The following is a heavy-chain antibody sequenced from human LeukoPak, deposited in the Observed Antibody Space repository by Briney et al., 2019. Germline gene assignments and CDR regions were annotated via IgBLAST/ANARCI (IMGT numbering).Heavy chain of an antibody. Sequence: ASVKVSCKASGYTFTSYGISWVRQAPGQGLECMGWISAYNGNTNYAQKLQGRVTMTTDTSTSTAYMELRSLRSDDTAVYYCARGFSGYYPFPLLYWGQGTLVTVSS. D-gene: IGHD3-22*01. J-gene: IGHJ4*02. V-gene: IGHV1-18*01. CDR2: ISAYNGNT. CDR3: ARGFSGYYPFPLLY. CDR1: GYTFTSYG.